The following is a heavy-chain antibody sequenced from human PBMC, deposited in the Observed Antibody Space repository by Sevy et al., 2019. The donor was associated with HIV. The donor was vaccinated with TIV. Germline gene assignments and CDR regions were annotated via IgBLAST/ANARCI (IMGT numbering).Heavy chain of an antibody. V-gene: IGHV3-30*02. Sequence: GGSLRLSCAASGFTFSSYGMHWVRQAPGKGLEWVAFIRYDGSNKYYADSVKGRFTISRDNSKNTLYLQMNSLRAEDTAGYYGAKDPSTLGQLVYYHYYYMDVWGKGTTVTVSS. D-gene: IGHD2-2*02. J-gene: IGHJ6*03. CDR3: AKDPSTLGQLVYYHYYYMDV. CDR2: IRYDGSNK. CDR1: GFTFSSYG.